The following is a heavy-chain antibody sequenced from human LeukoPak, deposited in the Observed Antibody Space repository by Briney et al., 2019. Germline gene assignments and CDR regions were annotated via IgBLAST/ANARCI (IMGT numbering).Heavy chain of an antibody. J-gene: IGHJ4*02. CDR1: GFTFSSYE. CDR3: ARVAEAAAFDS. V-gene: IGHV3-48*03. D-gene: IGHD6-13*01. Sequence: GSLRLSCAASGFTFSSYEMNWVRQAPGKGLEWVSYISSSGSTIYYADSVKGRFTISRDNAKNSLYLQMNSLRAEDTAVYYCARVAEAAAFDSWGQGTLVTVSS. CDR2: ISSSGSTI.